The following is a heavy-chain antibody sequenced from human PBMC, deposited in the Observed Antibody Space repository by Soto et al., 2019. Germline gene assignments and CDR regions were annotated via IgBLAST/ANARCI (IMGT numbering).Heavy chain of an antibody. CDR3: VSDDTQLERRPSYGKDV. CDR1: GFTFSHYG. CDR2: IWHHGGNK. Sequence: QMQLEESGGGVVQPGRSLRLSCVASGFTFSHYGMHWVRQAPGKGLEWVAVIWHHGGNKYYADSVKGRFTISRDNARNTLYLQMDSLRGEDTGVYYCVSDDTQLERRPSYGKDVWGRGTTVIVSS. D-gene: IGHD1-1*01. V-gene: IGHV3-33*01. J-gene: IGHJ6*02.